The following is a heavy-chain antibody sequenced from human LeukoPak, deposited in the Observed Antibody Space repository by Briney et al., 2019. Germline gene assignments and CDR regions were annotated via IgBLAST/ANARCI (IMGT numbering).Heavy chain of an antibody. Sequence: GASVKVSRKAPGYTFTGNYMHWVRQAPGQGLEWMGWINPNSGGTNYAQKFQDRVTVTRDTSISTAYMELSRLRSDDTAVYYCARDLLRYFDWLSMAGYWGQGTLVSVSS. D-gene: IGHD3-9*01. V-gene: IGHV1-2*02. CDR2: INPNSGGT. J-gene: IGHJ4*02. CDR3: ARDLLRYFDWLSMAGY. CDR1: GYTFTGNY.